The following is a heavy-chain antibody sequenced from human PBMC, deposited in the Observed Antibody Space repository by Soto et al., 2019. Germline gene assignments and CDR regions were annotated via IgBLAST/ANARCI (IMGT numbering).Heavy chain of an antibody. Sequence: QVQLVQSGAEVKKPGASVKVSCKASGYTFTSYAMYWVRQAPGQRLEWMGWVNAGNGNTKYSQKFQGRVTNTRDTSATTAYMELSSLRSEDTAVYYCAVDMEFGLSDYWGQGTLVTVSS. CDR3: AVDMEFGLSDY. V-gene: IGHV1-3*01. J-gene: IGHJ4*02. D-gene: IGHD3-10*01. CDR1: GYTFTSYA. CDR2: VNAGNGNT.